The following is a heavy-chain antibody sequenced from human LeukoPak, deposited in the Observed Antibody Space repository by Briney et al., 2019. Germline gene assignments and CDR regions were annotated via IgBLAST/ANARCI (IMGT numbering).Heavy chain of an antibody. V-gene: IGHV3-48*03. CDR3: ARVLSGGMDV. J-gene: IGHJ6*02. CDR2: ISSSGSTI. CDR1: GFTFSSYE. D-gene: IGHD6-19*01. Sequence: GGSLRLSCAASGFTFSSYEMNWVRQAPGKGLEWVSYISSSGSTIYYADPVKGRFTISRDNAKNSLYLQMNSLRAEDTAVYYCARVLSGGMDVWGQGTTVTVSS.